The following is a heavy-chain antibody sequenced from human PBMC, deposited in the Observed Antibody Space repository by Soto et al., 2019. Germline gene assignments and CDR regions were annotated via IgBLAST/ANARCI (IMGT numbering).Heavy chain of an antibody. CDR3: AKARSTFLPFDY. CDR1: GFTFSSYG. D-gene: IGHD2-2*01. V-gene: IGHV3-30*18. CDR2: ISYDGSNK. J-gene: IGHJ4*02. Sequence: QVQLVESGGGVVQPGRSLRLSCAASGFTFSSYGMHWVRQAPGKGLEWVAFISYDGSNKYYADSVKGRFTISRDNSKNTLYRQMNSLRAEDAAVFYCAKARSTFLPFDYWGQGTLVTVSS.